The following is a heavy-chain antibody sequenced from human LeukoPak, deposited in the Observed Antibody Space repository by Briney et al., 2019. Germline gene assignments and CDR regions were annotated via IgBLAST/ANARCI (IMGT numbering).Heavy chain of an antibody. V-gene: IGHV3-74*01. D-gene: IGHD6-13*01. Sequence: GGSLRLSCAASGFTFSRYYMHWVRQAPGRGLVWVSRINSDGSSTTYADSVKGRFTISRDNAKNTLYLQMNSLKVEDTAVYYCTRVFVGDEYSSSGYWGQGTLVTVSS. J-gene: IGHJ4*02. CDR1: GFTFSRYY. CDR2: INSDGSST. CDR3: TRVFVGDEYSSSGY.